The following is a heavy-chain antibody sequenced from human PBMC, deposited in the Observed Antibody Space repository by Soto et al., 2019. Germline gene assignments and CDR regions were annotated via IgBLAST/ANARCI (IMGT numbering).Heavy chain of an antibody. Sequence: GGSLRLSCAASGFTFSNAWMSWVRQAPGKGLEWVGRIKSKTDGGTTDYAAPVKGRFTISRDDSKNTLYLQMNSLKTEDTAVYYCTTDLSLRLGGDAFDICGPGTIVTVSS. CDR2: IKSKTDGGTT. V-gene: IGHV3-15*01. J-gene: IGHJ3*02. CDR3: TTDLSLRLGGDAFDI. CDR1: GFTFSNAW. D-gene: IGHD3-16*01.